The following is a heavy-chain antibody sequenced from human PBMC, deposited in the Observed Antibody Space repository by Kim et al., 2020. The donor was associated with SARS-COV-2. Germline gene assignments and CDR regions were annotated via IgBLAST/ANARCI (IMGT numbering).Heavy chain of an antibody. CDR1: GFTFSSYS. CDR3: ARDQISFFDWLNYGMDV. J-gene: IGHJ6*02. D-gene: IGHD3-9*01. CDR2: ISSSSSTI. V-gene: IGHV3-48*02. Sequence: GGSLRLSCAASGFTFSSYSMNWVRQAPGKGLEWVSYISSSSSTIYYADSVKGRFTISRDNAKNSLYLQMNSLRDEDTAVYYCARDQISFFDWLNYGMDVWGQGTTVTVSS.